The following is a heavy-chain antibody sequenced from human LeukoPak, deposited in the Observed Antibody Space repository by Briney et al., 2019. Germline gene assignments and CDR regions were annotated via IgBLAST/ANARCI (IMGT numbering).Heavy chain of an antibody. Sequence: SETLSRTCVVSGDSITTSHWWTWVRQPPGKGLEWIGEIYHSGSTDYNPSLKSRVTISVDKSNNQFSLKLSSVTAADTAVYYCARDSTVRSWYFDLWGRGTLVTVSS. V-gene: IGHV4-4*02. CDR3: ARDSTVRSWYFDL. J-gene: IGHJ2*01. CDR2: IYHSGST. CDR1: GDSITTSHW. D-gene: IGHD4-11*01.